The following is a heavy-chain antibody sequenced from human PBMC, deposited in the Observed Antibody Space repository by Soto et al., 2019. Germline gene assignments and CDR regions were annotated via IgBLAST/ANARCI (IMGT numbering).Heavy chain of an antibody. J-gene: IGHJ6*02. CDR1: GGTFSSYA. Sequence: QVQLVQSGAEVKKPGSSVKVSCKASGGTFSSYAISWVRQAPGQGLEWMGGIIPIFGTANYAQKFQGRVTITADEYTSTAYMELSSLRSEDTAVYYCARGVNIVVVVAATGYYYGMDVWGQGTTVTVSS. CDR2: IIPIFGTA. CDR3: ARGVNIVVVVAATGYYYGMDV. D-gene: IGHD2-15*01. V-gene: IGHV1-69*01.